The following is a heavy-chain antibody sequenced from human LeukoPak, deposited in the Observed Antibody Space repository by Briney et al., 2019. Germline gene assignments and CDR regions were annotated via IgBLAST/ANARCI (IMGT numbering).Heavy chain of an antibody. CDR1: GFTFSSYA. D-gene: IGHD5-18*01. CDR3: AKVAGYSYGLPNWFDP. Sequence: GGSLRLSCAASGFTFSSYAMSWVRQAPGKGLECVSAISGSAGSTYYADSVKGRFTISRDNSKNTLYLQMNSLRAEDSAVYYCAKVAGYSYGLPNWFDPWGQGTLVTVSS. V-gene: IGHV3-23*01. J-gene: IGHJ5*02. CDR2: ISGSAGST.